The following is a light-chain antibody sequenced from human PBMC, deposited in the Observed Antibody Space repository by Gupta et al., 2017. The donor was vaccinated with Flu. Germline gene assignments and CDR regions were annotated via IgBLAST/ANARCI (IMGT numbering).Light chain of an antibody. Sequence: SPGERTTMSCRASQNVGNTIAWYQQKPGQPPRLLIDVAFSRATGVPARFNGSRSGTYFTHTISGLQSEEVATEPVLHYHEDAPPEWTFGQGTKVEI. J-gene: IGKJ1*01. V-gene: IGKV3-15*01. CDR2: VAF. CDR3: LHYHEDAPPEWT. CDR1: QNVGNT.